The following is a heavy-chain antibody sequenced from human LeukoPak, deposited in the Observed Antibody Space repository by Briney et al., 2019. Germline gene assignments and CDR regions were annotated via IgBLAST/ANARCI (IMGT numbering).Heavy chain of an antibody. CDR1: GFSLNYYA. J-gene: IGHJ4*02. D-gene: IGHD3-22*01. V-gene: IGHV3-33*08. CDR2: IWYDGSNK. Sequence: GTSLRLSCAASGFSLNYYAIHWVRQAPGKGLEWVAVIWYDGSNKYYADSVKGRFTISRDNSKNTLYLQMNSLRAEDTAVYYCARERDIVVISPLDYWGQGTLVTVSS. CDR3: ARERDIVVISPLDY.